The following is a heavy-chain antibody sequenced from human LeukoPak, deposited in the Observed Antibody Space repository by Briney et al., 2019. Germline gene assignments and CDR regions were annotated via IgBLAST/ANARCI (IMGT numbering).Heavy chain of an antibody. CDR3: ARVGYGDFWSGYYHWFDP. D-gene: IGHD3-3*01. CDR2: IYYSGST. J-gene: IGHJ5*02. CDR1: GGSISSYC. V-gene: IGHV4-59*01. Sequence: SETLSLTCTVSGGSISSYCWSWIRQPPGKGLEWIGYIYYSGSTNYNPSLKSRVTISVDTSKNQFSLKLSSVTAADTAVYYCARVGYGDFWSGYYHWFDPWGQGTLVTVSS.